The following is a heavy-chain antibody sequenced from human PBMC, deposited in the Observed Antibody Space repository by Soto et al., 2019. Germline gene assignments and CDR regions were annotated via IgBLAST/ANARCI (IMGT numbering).Heavy chain of an antibody. CDR1: GFTFSTYS. CDR3: ARYDCSGHYAASYYSGMDA. V-gene: IGHV3-21*01. D-gene: IGHD3-22*01. CDR2: ISSSSSYI. J-gene: IGHJ6*01. Sequence: EVQLVESGGGLVKPGGSLRLSCAASGFTFSTYSMNWVRQAPGKGLEWVSSISSSSSYIYYADSVKGRFTISRDNAKNSLYLRLHSMIPEDTAVYYCARYDCSGHYAASYYSGMDAWGQGTMVTVSS.